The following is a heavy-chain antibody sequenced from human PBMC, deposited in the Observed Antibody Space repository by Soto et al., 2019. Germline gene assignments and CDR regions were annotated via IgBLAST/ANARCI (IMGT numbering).Heavy chain of an antibody. CDR3: ARTYYYGSGSYYSFNWFDP. CDR1: GGSFSGYY. J-gene: IGHJ5*02. D-gene: IGHD3-10*01. Sequence: SETLSLTCAVYGGSFSGYYWSWIRQPPGKGLEWIGEINHSGSTNYNPSLKSRVTISVDTSKNQFSLKLSSVTAADTAVYYCARTYYYGSGSYYSFNWFDPWGQGTQVTVSS. CDR2: INHSGST. V-gene: IGHV4-34*01.